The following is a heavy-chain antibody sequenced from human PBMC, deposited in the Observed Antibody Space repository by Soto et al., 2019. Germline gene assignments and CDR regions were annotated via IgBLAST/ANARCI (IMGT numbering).Heavy chain of an antibody. J-gene: IGHJ6*02. V-gene: IGHV1-2*02. D-gene: IGHD3-10*01. Sequence: ASVKVSCKASGYTFTDYYMHWGRQAPGQGLEWIGWINPNSVGTNYAQKFQGRVTMTRETSISTAYMELSRLRSDDTAVYYCASPSKEFGAFFVWGQGTTVTVSS. CDR1: GYTFTDYY. CDR2: INPNSVGT. CDR3: ASPSKEFGAFFV.